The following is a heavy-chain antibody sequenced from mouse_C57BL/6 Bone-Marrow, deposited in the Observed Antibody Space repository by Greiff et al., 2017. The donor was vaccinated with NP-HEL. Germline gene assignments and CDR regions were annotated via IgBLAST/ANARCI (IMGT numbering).Heavy chain of an antibody. CDR3: ARSLYYGSRDRFAY. J-gene: IGHJ3*01. CDR1: GYTFTSYW. V-gene: IGHV1-55*01. CDR2: IYPGSGST. Sequence: QVQLQQPGAELVKPGASVKMSCKASGYTFTSYWITWVKQRPGQGLEWIGDIYPGSGSTNYNEKFKSKATLTVDTSSSTAYMQLSSLTSEDSAVYYCARSLYYGSRDRFAYWGQGTLVTVSA. D-gene: IGHD1-1*01.